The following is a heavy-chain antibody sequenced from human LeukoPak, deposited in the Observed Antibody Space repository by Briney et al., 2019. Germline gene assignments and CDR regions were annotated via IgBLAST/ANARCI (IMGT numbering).Heavy chain of an antibody. J-gene: IGHJ4*02. Sequence: GGSLRLSCAASGFTFSSYAMSWVRQAPGKGLEWVSFISGSGDTTYYADSVKGRFTISRDNSKNTLYLQMNSLRAEDTAVYYCAKSRGESRGASNYWGQGTLVTVSS. D-gene: IGHD1-26*01. CDR1: GFTFSSYA. CDR3: AKSRGESRGASNY. CDR2: ISGSGDTT. V-gene: IGHV3-23*01.